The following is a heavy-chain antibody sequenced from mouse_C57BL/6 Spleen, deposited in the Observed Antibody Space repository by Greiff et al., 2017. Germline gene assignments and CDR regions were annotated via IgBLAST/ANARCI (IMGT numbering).Heavy chain of an antibody. CDR3: ARGTYDYGLDY. J-gene: IGHJ2*01. CDR1: GYTFTSYW. Sequence: QVQLQQPGAELVMPGASVKLSCKASGYTFTSYWMHWVKQRPGQGLEWIGAIDPSDSYTNYNQKFKGKSTLTVDKSSRTTYRQLSSLTFEDSAVYYCARGTYDYGLDYWGQGTTLTVSS. D-gene: IGHD2-4*01. V-gene: IGHV1-69*01. CDR2: IDPSDSYT.